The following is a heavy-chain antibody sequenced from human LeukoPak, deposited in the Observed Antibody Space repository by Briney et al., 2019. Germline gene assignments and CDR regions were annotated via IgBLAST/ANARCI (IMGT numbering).Heavy chain of an antibody. D-gene: IGHD3-22*01. CDR1: GGSISSSSYY. CDR2: IYYSGST. CDR3: ARAYTYYYDSSASDPAFDI. V-gene: IGHV4-39*07. J-gene: IGHJ3*02. Sequence: SETLSLTCTVSGGSISSSSYYWGWIRQPPGKGLEWIGSIYYSGSTYYNPSLKSRVTISVDTSKNQFSLKLSSVTAADTAVYYCARAYTYYYDSSASDPAFDIWGQGTMVTVSS.